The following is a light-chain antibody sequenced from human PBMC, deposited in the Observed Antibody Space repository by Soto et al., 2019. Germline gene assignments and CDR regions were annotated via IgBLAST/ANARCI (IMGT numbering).Light chain of an antibody. V-gene: IGKV1-39*01. J-gene: IGKJ1*01. CDR2: AAS. CDR3: QQSYSTPRA. Sequence: GDRVTITCLASQSISSYLNWYQQKPGKAPKLLIYAASSLQSGVPSRFSGSGSGTDFTLTISSLQPEDFATYYCQQSYSTPRAFGQGTKVDIK. CDR1: QSISSY.